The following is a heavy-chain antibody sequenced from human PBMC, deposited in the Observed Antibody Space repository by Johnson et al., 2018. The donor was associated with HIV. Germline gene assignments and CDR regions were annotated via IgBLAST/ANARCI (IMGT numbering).Heavy chain of an antibody. CDR3: AERSPILRAFDI. CDR2: ITPDGSEK. V-gene: IGHV3-7*05. CDR1: GFTFSSYW. J-gene: IGHJ3*02. Sequence: MLLVESGGGLVQPGGSLRLSCAATGFTFSSYWMSWVRQAPGKGLEWVANITPDGSEKYYVDYVKGRFTISRDNAKNSLYLQMNSLRAEDTAVYYCAERSPILRAFDIWGQGTMVTVSS.